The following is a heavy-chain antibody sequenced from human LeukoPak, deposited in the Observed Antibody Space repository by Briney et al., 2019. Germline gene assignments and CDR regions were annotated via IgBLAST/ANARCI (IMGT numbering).Heavy chain of an antibody. D-gene: IGHD3-3*01. CDR3: AREIFGGYNPGAY. V-gene: IGHV4-4*02. CDR1: LDSTTSNF. J-gene: IGHJ4*02. CDR2: IHRSGSP. Sequence: SETLSLTCTVSLDSTTSNFWSWVRQPPGKGLEWIGEIHRSGSPNYSPSLQSRVTISIDRSRNLIALELSSVTAADTAVYYCAREIFGGYNPGAYWGQGILVTVSS.